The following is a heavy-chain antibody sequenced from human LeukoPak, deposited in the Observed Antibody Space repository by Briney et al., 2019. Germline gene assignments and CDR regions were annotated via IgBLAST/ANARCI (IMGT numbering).Heavy chain of an antibody. CDR1: GGSISSGSYY. Sequence: SQTLSLICTVSGGSISSGSYYWSWIRQPAGKGLEWIGRIYTSGSTNYNPSLKSRVTISVDTSKNQFSLKLSSVTAADTAVYYCARSYYDSSGDFDIWGQGTMVTVSS. V-gene: IGHV4-61*02. CDR3: ARSYYDSSGDFDI. D-gene: IGHD3-22*01. J-gene: IGHJ3*02. CDR2: IYTSGST.